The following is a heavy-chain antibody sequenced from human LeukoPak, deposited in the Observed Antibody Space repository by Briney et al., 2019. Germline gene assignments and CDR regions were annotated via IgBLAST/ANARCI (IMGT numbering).Heavy chain of an antibody. Sequence: SETLSLTCTVSGGSISSYYWSWIRQPPGKGLEWIGYIYYSGSTNYNPSLKSRVTISVDTSKNQFSLKLSSVTAADTAVYYCARARRSWGTFDIWGQGSMVTVSS. CDR2: IYYSGST. D-gene: IGHD7-27*01. CDR1: GGSISSYY. J-gene: IGHJ3*02. CDR3: ARARRSWGTFDI. V-gene: IGHV4-59*08.